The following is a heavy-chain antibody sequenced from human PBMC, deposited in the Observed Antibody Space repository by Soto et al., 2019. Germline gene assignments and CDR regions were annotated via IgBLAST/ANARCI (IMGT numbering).Heavy chain of an antibody. V-gene: IGHV1-46*01. Sequence: ASVKVSSKASGYTFTSYYMHWVQQALGQGLEWMGIINPSGGSTSYAQKFQGRVTITRDTYASTAYMELSSLRTEDTAVYYCASSRITMFPYGMDVWVQGTTVTVSS. CDR2: INPSGGST. D-gene: IGHD3-10*02. CDR1: GYTFTSYY. CDR3: ASSRITMFPYGMDV. J-gene: IGHJ6*02.